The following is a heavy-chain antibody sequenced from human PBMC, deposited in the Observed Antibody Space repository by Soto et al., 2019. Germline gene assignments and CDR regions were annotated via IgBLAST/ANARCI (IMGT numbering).Heavy chain of an antibody. V-gene: IGHV1-69*13. CDR3: ARAYCGPSCYSYWCDP. CDR2: VIPIFGAA. D-gene: IGHD2-21*01. CDR1: GRTLSSYA. Sequence: VASVKVSCKASGRTLSSYAISWVRQAPGQELEWMGWVIPIFGAANYAQKFQGRVTITADESTSTAYMELSSLRSEDTAVYSCARAYCGPSCYSYWCDPCRKRTMV. J-gene: IGHJ5*02.